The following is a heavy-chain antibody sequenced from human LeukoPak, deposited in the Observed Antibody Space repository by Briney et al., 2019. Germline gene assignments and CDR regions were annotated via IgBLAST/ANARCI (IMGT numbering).Heavy chain of an antibody. CDR2: ISGSGGST. Sequence: GGSLRLSCAASGFTFSSYAMSWVRQAPGKGLEWVSAISGSGGSTYYADSVKGRFTISRDNSKNTLYLQMNSLRAEDTAVYYCAKDRYYYDSSGYHGYWGQGTLVTVSS. V-gene: IGHV3-23*01. CDR3: AKDRYYYDSSGYHGY. D-gene: IGHD3-22*01. CDR1: GFTFSSYA. J-gene: IGHJ4*02.